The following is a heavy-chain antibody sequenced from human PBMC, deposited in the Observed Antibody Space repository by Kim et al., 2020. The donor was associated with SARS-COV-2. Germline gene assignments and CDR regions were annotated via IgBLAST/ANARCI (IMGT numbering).Heavy chain of an antibody. CDR2: TYYRSKWYN. CDR1: GDSVSSNSAA. J-gene: IGHJ6*02. V-gene: IGHV6-1*01. Sequence: SQTLSLTCAISGDSVSSNSAAWNWIRQSPSRGLEWLGRTYYRSKWYNDYAVSVKSRITINPDTSKNQFSLQLNSVTPEDTAVYYCARDSPLGVPAAMERRHYYYGMDAWGQAPTVTVSS. D-gene: IGHD2-2*01. CDR3: ARDSPLGVPAAMERRHYYYGMDA.